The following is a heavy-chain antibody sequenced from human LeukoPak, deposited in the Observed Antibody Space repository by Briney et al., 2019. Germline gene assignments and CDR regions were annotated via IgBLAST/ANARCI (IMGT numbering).Heavy chain of an antibody. CDR3: ARGPGQDSTGYYYFDY. CDR2: ISSSGSTI. V-gene: IGHV3-48*03. CDR1: GFTFSSYE. Sequence: QSGGSLRLSCAASGFTFSSYEMNWVRQAPGKGLEWVSYISSSGSTIYYADSVKGRFTISRDNAKNSLYLQMNSLRAEDTAVYYCARGPGQDSTGYYYFDYWGQGTLVTVSS. J-gene: IGHJ4*02. D-gene: IGHD3-22*01.